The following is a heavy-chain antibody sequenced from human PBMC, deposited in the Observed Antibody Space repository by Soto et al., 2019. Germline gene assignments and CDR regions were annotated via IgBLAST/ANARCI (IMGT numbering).Heavy chain of an antibody. J-gene: IGHJ4*02. Sequence: SGPTLVNPTQTLTLTCTFSGFSLSTSGVGVGWIRQPPGKAPEWLPLIYWNDDKRYSPSLNSRLTLTKDTSKNQVVLTLTNLAPVDRVADYRTREHWLVSYWGQGTLVTVSS. V-gene: IGHV2-5*01. CDR1: GFSLSTSGVG. CDR3: TREHWLVSY. CDR2: IYWNDDK. D-gene: IGHD6-19*01.